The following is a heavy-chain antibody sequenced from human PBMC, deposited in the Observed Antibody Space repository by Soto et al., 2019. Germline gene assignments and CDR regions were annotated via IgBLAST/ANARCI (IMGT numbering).Heavy chain of an antibody. J-gene: IGHJ6*02. V-gene: IGHV3-23*01. CDR2: SSGSGVGT. D-gene: IGHD3-3*01. CDR1: GFTFSTSA. Sequence: GGSLRLSCTASGFTFSTSAMSWVRQAQGRGLEWVSGSSGSGVGTYYADSVRGRFTISRDNSKNTLYLQMSGLRAEDAAVYYCAKGPTVFGAVISFDYYYGMYVWGQGTPVTVSS. CDR3: AKGPTVFGAVISFDYYYGMYV.